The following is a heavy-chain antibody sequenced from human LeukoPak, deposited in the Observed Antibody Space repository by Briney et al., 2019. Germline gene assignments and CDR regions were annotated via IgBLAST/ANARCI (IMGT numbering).Heavy chain of an antibody. D-gene: IGHD6-13*01. CDR1: GFTFSSYS. Sequence: PGGSLRLSCAASGFTFSSYSMNWVRQAPGKGLEWVSYISSSRSTIYYADSVKGRFTISRDNAKDSLYLQMNSLRDEDTAVYYCARAEGYSSSWFDYWGQGTLVTVSS. V-gene: IGHV3-48*02. CDR3: ARAEGYSSSWFDY. CDR2: ISSSRSTI. J-gene: IGHJ4*02.